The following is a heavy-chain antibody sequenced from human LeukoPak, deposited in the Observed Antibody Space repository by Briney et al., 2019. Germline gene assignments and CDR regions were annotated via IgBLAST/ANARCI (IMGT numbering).Heavy chain of an antibody. J-gene: IGHJ4*02. Sequence: GGSLRLSCAASGFTFSSYAMHWVRQAPGKGLEWVAVISYDGSNKYYADSVKGRFTISRDNSKNTLYLQMNSLRAEDTAVYYCARDPREGQLLSYYFDYWGQGTLVTVSS. V-gene: IGHV3-30-3*01. CDR2: ISYDGSNK. D-gene: IGHD2-2*01. CDR1: GFTFSSYA. CDR3: ARDPREGQLLSYYFDY.